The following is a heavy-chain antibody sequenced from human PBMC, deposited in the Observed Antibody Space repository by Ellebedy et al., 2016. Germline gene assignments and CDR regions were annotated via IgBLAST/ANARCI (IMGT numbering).Heavy chain of an antibody. V-gene: IGHV3-21*01. D-gene: IGHD6-19*01. CDR2: ISDNSNYI. J-gene: IGHJ4*02. CDR3: AREGSGWNRLDY. CDR1: GFMFSGYR. Sequence: GGSLRLXXAASGFMFSGYRMNWVRQAPGKGLEWVSSISDNSNYIFYIDSVRGRFTISRDNAKNSLYLQMNSLKAEDTAMYYCAREGSGWNRLDYWGQGTLVTVSS.